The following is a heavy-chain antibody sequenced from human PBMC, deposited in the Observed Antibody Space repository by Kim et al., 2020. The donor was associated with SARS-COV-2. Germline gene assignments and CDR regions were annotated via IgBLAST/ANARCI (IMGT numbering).Heavy chain of an antibody. Sequence: ASVKVSCKTSGHFFTRDSIHLVRQAPGQGLEWMGGIDCGHGNTIYSQKFQGRVTFTTDTSASTAYMELSFLRSEYSAVYYCLGCFYFDYWGQGTLVTVSS. J-gene: IGHJ4*02. CDR2: IDCGHGNT. CDR3: LGCFYFDY. V-gene: IGHV1-3*01. CDR1: GHFFTRDS. D-gene: IGHD7-27*01.